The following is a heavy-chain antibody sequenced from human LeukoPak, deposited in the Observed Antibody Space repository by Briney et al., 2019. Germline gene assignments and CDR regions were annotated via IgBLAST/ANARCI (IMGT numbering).Heavy chain of an antibody. CDR2: IYTSGST. CDR1: GGSISSGSYY. D-gene: IGHD2-2*01. Sequence: SETLSLTCTVSGGSISSGSYYWSWIRQPAGKGLEWIGRIYTSGSTNYNPSLKSRVTISVDTSKNQFSLKLSSVTAADTAVYYCAREPHRYCSSTSCVVYYYYYMDVWGKGTTVTISS. CDR3: AREPHRYCSSTSCVVYYYYYMDV. J-gene: IGHJ6*03. V-gene: IGHV4-61*02.